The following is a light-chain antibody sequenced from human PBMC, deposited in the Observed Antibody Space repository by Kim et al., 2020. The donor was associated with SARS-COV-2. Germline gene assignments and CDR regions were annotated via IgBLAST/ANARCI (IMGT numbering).Light chain of an antibody. CDR2: EVS. J-gene: IGLJ1*01. Sequence: GQSVSISCPGTSRDVGGYNYVSWYQQHPGKAPKLMIYEVSKRPSGVPDRFSGSKSGNTASLTVSGLQAEDEADYYCSSYAAISNFVFGTGTKVTVL. V-gene: IGLV2-8*01. CDR3: SSYAAISNFV. CDR1: SRDVGGYNY.